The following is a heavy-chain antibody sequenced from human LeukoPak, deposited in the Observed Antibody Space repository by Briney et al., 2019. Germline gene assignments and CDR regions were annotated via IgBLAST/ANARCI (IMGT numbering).Heavy chain of an antibody. V-gene: IGHV1-18*01. CDR1: GYTFTSYG. CDR3: ARVGPRGYSGALDY. D-gene: IGHD5-12*01. J-gene: IGHJ4*02. Sequence: ASVKVSCKASGYTFTSYGISWVRQAPGQGPEWVGWISAYNGNTNYAQKLQGRVTMTRDTSTSTAYMELRSLRSDDTAVYYCARVGPRGYSGALDYWGQGTLVTVSS. CDR2: ISAYNGNT.